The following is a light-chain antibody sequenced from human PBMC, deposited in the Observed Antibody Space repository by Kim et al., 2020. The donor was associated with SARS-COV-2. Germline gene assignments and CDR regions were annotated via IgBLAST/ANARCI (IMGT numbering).Light chain of an antibody. Sequence: EIVLTQSPGTLSLSPGERATLSCGASQDVGSSLAWYQHKPGLAPRLLIYGASSRVTGIPDRFSGSASGTDFALTISSLEPEDFAVYYCQQYGSSPLTFGGETKVDIK. CDR3: QQYGSSPLT. CDR2: GAS. J-gene: IGKJ4*01. CDR1: QDVGSS. V-gene: IGKV3D-20*01.